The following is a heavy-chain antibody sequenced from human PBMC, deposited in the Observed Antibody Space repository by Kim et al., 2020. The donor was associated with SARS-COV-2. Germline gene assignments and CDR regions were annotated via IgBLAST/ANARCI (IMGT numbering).Heavy chain of an antibody. CDR2: ISYDGSNK. Sequence: GGSLRLSCAASGFTFSSYGMHWVRQAPGKGLEWVAVISYDGSNKYYADSVKGRFTISRDNSKNTLYLQMNSLRAEDTAVYYCVKDNIVGSSWLLYYYYYGMDVWGQGTTVTVSS. CDR3: VKDNIVGSSWLLYYYYYGMDV. CDR1: GFTFSSYG. V-gene: IGHV3-30*18. J-gene: IGHJ6*02. D-gene: IGHD6-13*01.